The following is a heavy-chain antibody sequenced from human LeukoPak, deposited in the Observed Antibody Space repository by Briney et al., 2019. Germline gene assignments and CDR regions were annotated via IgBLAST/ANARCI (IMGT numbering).Heavy chain of an antibody. CDR2: IYGGTST. CDR3: ASRYEGASYYYHGMDV. J-gene: IGHJ6*02. V-gene: IGHV3-66*01. Sequence: GGSLRLSCAGSGLTVSSTYMSWVRQAPGKGLEWVSVIYGGTSTYYADSVKGGFTISRDDSRNTLYLQMSSLRAEDTAVYYCASRYEGASYYYHGMDVWGQGTTVTVSS. CDR1: GLTVSSTY. D-gene: IGHD1-14*01.